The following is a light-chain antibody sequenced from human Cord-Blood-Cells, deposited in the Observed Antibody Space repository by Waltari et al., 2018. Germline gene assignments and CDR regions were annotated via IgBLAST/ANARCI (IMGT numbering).Light chain of an antibody. Sequence: ALRMTQSPSSLSASTGDRVTITCRASQGISSYLAWYQQKPGKAPKLLFYAASTVQSGVPSMFSGSGSGTDFTLTISCLQSEDCATYYCQQYYSYPYTCGQGTKLEIK. CDR2: AAS. CDR1: QGISSY. CDR3: QQYYSYPYT. J-gene: IGKJ2*01. V-gene: IGKV1-8*01.